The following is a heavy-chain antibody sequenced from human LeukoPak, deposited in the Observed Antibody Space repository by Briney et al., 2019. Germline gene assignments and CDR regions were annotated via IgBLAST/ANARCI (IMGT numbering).Heavy chain of an antibody. CDR3: ARDGDDYYDSSGYYSTFDY. Sequence: ASVKVSCKASGYTFTGYYMHWVRQAPGQGLEWMGWINPNSGGTNYAQKFQGWVTMTRDTSISTAYMELSRLRSDDTAVYYCARDGDDYYDSSGYYSTFDYWGQGTLVTVSS. CDR2: INPNSGGT. CDR1: GYTFTGYY. J-gene: IGHJ4*02. V-gene: IGHV1-2*04. D-gene: IGHD3-22*01.